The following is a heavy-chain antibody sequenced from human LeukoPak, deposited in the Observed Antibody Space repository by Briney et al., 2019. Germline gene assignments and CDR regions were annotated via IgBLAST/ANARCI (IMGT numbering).Heavy chain of an antibody. Sequence: GGSLRLSCAASGFILSDYYIDWVRQAPGKGLEWVGRSRNKGNSYTTEYAASVKGRFTISRDESKNSLYLQMNSLKTEDTAVYFRARDLRYWFDPWGQGTLVTVSS. V-gene: IGHV3-72*01. CDR1: GFILSDYY. CDR2: SRNKGNSYTT. D-gene: IGHD3-16*01. CDR3: ARDLRYWFDP. J-gene: IGHJ5*02.